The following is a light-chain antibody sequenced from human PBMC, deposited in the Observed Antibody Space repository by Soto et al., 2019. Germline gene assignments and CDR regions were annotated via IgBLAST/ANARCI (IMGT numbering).Light chain of an antibody. CDR1: SSNIGSNA. V-gene: IGLV1-44*01. J-gene: IGLJ2*01. Sequence: QSVLTQSPSASETPGQRVTISCSGSSSNIGSNAVNWYQHIPGTAPKLLIYGNNQRPSGVPDRFTGSKSGTSASLAISGLQSEDEADYYCAAWDVSLSVVVFGGGTKVTVL. CDR2: GNN. CDR3: AAWDVSLSVVV.